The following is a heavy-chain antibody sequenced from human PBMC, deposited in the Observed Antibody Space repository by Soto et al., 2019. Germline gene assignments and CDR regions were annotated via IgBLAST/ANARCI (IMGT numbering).Heavy chain of an antibody. V-gene: IGHV3-11*06. CDR3: ARDRNRYYDILTNSRNYFDY. CDR1: GFAFSDSY. D-gene: IGHD3-9*01. CDR2: ISKSSTYT. Sequence: VGSLRLSCAASGFAFSDSYMSWIRQAPGKGLEWVAYISKSSTYTKYAESMRGRFTISRDNAKNSLYLQIDSLRAEDTAVYYCARDRNRYYDILTNSRNYFDYWGQGTLVTVSS. J-gene: IGHJ4*02.